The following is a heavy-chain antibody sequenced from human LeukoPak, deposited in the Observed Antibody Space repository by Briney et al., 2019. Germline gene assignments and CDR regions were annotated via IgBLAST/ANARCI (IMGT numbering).Heavy chain of an antibody. CDR3: VRGGWRIIETGGDS. CDR1: GFTFSNAW. D-gene: IGHD2-15*01. V-gene: IGHV3-11*04. CDR2: ISPTGSTM. J-gene: IGHJ4*02. Sequence: GGSLRLSCAGSGFTFSNAWMSWVRQAPGKGLEWVAYISPTGSTMFYADSVKGRFTISRDNAYSSLYLQMNSLRVEDTALYYCVRGGWRIIETGGDSWGQGTLVTVSS.